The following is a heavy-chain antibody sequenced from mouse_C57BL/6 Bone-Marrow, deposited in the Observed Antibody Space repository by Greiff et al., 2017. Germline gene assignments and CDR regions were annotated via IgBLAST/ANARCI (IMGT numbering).Heavy chain of an antibody. Sequence: VQLVESGPELVKPGASVKISCKASGYAFSSSWMNWVKQRPGKGLEWIGRIYPGDGDTNYNGKFKGKATLTADKSSSTAYMQLSSLTSEDSAVYFCARSGVTRFAYWGQGTLVTVSA. D-gene: IGHD2-2*01. V-gene: IGHV1-82*01. J-gene: IGHJ3*01. CDR1: GYAFSSSW. CDR2: IYPGDGDT. CDR3: ARSGVTRFAY.